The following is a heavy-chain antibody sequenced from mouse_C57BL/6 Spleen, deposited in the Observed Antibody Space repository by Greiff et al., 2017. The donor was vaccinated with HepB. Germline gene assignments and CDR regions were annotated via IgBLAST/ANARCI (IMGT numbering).Heavy chain of an antibody. CDR2: IRSKSNNYAT. Sequence: DVHLVESGGGLVQPKGSLKLSCAASGFSFNTYAMNWVRQAPGKGLEWVARIRSKSNNYATYYADSVKDRFTISRDDSESMLYLQMNNLKTEDTAVYYCVRENWDVFDYWGQGTTLTVSS. CDR3: VRENWDVFDY. V-gene: IGHV10-1*01. CDR1: GFSFNTYA. J-gene: IGHJ2*01. D-gene: IGHD4-1*01.